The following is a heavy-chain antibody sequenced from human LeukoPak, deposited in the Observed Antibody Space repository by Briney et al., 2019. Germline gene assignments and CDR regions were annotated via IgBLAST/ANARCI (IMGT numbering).Heavy chain of an antibody. CDR1: GSAFSRSW. J-gene: IGHJ6*02. CDR3: ASDGAYAMAV. D-gene: IGHD1-26*01. Sequence: PGGSLRLSCAASGSAFSRSWIHLVRQAPGKGLVWVSHINNDATRTTYADSVRGRFTISRDNAKNTVSLQMNSLRAEDTAVYYCASDGAYAMAVWGQGTTVTVSS. CDR2: INNDATRT. V-gene: IGHV3-74*01.